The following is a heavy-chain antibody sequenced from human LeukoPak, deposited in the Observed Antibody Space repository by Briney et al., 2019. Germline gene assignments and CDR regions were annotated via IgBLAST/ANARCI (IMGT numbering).Heavy chain of an antibody. CDR2: ISYNGGST. CDR3: ARSADYDFWSGYLSSHYMDV. D-gene: IGHD3-3*01. V-gene: IGHV3-64*01. Sequence: PGGSLRLSCAASGFTFSSYAMHWVRQAPGKGLEYVSAISYNGGSTYYSNSVKGRFTISRDNSKNTLYLQMGSLRAEDMTVYYCARSADYDFWSGYLSSHYMDVWGKGTTVTVSS. CDR1: GFTFSSYA. J-gene: IGHJ6*03.